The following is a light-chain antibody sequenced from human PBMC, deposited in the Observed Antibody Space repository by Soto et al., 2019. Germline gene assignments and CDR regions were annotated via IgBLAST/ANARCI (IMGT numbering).Light chain of an antibody. Sequence: QSVLTQPPSVSGAPGQRVTISCTGSSSNIGAGYDVHWYQQLPGTAPKLLFYGNSNRPSGVPDLFSCSKSGTSASLAITGLQAEDEAYYYCQSYDSSLSALFGGGTKVTVL. CDR2: GNS. CDR3: QSYDSSLSAL. J-gene: IGLJ3*02. CDR1: SSNIGAGYD. V-gene: IGLV1-40*01.